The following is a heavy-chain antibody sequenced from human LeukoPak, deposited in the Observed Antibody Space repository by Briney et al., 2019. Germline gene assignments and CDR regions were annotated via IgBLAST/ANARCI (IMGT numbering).Heavy chain of an antibody. Sequence: GGSLRLSCAASGFSFKDYWMSWVRQAPGKGLEWVSSISSSSSYIYYADSVKGRFTISRDNAKNSLYLQMNSLRAEDTAVYYCANYGYSYGYGRDYYFDYWGQGTLVTVSS. V-gene: IGHV3-21*01. CDR3: ANYGYSYGYGRDYYFDY. CDR2: ISSSSSYI. J-gene: IGHJ4*02. CDR1: GFSFKDYW. D-gene: IGHD5-18*01.